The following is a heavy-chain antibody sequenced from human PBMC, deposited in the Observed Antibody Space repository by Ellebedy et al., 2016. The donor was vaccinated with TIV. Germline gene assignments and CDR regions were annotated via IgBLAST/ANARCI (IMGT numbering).Heavy chain of an antibody. Sequence: ASVKVSCKASGYTFTSYYMHWVRQAPGQGLEWMGWMNPNSGNTGYAQKFQGRVTITRNTSISTAYMELSSLRSEDTAVYYCARGRHYDILTGYYDPLNFDYWGQGTLVTVSS. CDR2: MNPNSGNT. J-gene: IGHJ4*02. CDR3: ARGRHYDILTGYYDPLNFDY. V-gene: IGHV1-8*03. D-gene: IGHD3-9*01. CDR1: GYTFTSYY.